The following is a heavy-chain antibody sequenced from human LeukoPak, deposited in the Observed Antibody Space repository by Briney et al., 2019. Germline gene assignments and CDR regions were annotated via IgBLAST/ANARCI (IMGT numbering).Heavy chain of an antibody. CDR2: IRYDGSKR. CDR1: GFSFSRYG. D-gene: IGHD3-9*01. V-gene: IGHV3-30*02. Sequence: GGSLRLSCAASGFSFSRYGMHWVRQAPGKGLEWVAYIRYDGSKRYYVDSVKGRFTISRDNSKNTLFLEMNSLRVEDTAVYFCAKERQVSRYSDWGSDYWGQGTLVTVSS. J-gene: IGHJ4*02. CDR3: AKERQVSRYSDWGSDY.